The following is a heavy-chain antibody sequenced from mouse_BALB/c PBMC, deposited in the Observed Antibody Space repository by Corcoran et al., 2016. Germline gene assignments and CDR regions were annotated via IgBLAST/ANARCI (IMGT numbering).Heavy chain of an antibody. CDR2: INPYNDGT. CDR3: ATFNSNYFDY. J-gene: IGHJ2*01. Sequence: EVQLQQSGPELVTPGASVKMSCKASGYTFTSYVMHWVKQKRGQGVEWIGYINPYNDGTKYNEKFKGKATLTSYKSSSTAYMELSSLTSEDSAVYYCATFNSNYFDYWGQGTTLTVSS. D-gene: IGHD1-3*01. CDR1: GYTFTSYV. V-gene: IGHV1S136*01.